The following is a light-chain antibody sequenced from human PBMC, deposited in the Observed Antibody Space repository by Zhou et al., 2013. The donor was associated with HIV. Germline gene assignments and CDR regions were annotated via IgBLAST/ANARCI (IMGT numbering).Light chain of an antibody. CDR1: QSISIY. J-gene: IGKJ4*01. V-gene: IGKV3-20*01. CDR2: GAS. Sequence: EIVLTQSPATLSLSPGERATLSCRASQSISIYLGWYQQKPGQAPRLLIYGASSRATGIPDRFTGSGFGADFDLTIDRLEPEDSAIYFCQQYHDWVTFGGGTKVEMK. CDR3: QQYHDWVT.